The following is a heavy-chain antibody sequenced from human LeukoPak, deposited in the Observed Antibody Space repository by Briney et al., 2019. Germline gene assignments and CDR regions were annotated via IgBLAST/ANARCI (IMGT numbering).Heavy chain of an antibody. CDR3: VKALSGWYPRKLFDY. CDR2: ISSSGGNT. D-gene: IGHD6-19*01. V-gene: IGHV3-64*05. CDR1: GFTFSSYA. Sequence: PGGSLRLSCSASGFTFSSYAMHWVRQAPGKGLEYVSSISSSGGNTYYADSLKGRFTISIDNSKNTLYIQMNSLRAEDTAVYYCVKALSGWYPRKLFDYWGQGTLVTVSS. J-gene: IGHJ4*02.